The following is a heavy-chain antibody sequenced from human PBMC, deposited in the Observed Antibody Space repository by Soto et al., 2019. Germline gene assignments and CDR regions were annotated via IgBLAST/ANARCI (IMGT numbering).Heavy chain of an antibody. D-gene: IGHD5-18*01. CDR1: GFIFGAYG. V-gene: IGHV3-30*03. CDR2: MSYDGSRK. Sequence: LRLSCAASGFIFGAYGMHWVRQAPGKGLEWVAVMSYDGSRKYYADSVKGRFTISRDNSNNTLSLEMNSLRTEETAVYYCARDLYSYGYPDYWGQGTLVTVSS. CDR3: ARDLYSYGYPDY. J-gene: IGHJ4*02.